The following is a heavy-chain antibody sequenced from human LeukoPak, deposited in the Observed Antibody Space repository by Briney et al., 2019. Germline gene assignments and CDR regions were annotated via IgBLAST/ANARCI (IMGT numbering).Heavy chain of an antibody. CDR3: ARIEKITMVRGVLDY. CDR2: LIVGNGNQ. J-gene: IGHJ4*02. V-gene: IGHV3-48*01. Sequence: GGSLRLSCAASGFVFSSYSMNWVRQAPGKGLEWVSFLIVGNGNQHYADSVKGRFTISRDDAKNSLYLQMNSLRAEDTAVYYCARIEKITMVRGVLDYWGQGTLVTVSS. D-gene: IGHD3-10*01. CDR1: GFVFSSYS.